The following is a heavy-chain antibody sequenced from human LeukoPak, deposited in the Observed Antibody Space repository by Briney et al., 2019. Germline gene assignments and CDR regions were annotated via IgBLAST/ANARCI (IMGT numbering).Heavy chain of an antibody. CDR3: ALYCSGGSCYSMGGAFDI. D-gene: IGHD2-15*01. J-gene: IGHJ3*02. CDR1: GFTFRRYD. V-gene: IGHV3-23*01. CDR2: ISGNGDST. Sequence: GGSLRLSCAASGFTFRRYDMSWVRQAPGKGLEWVSAISGNGDSTYYVDSVKGRFTISRDNSKNTLHLQMNSLRAEDTAVYYCALYCSGGSCYSMGGAFDIWGQGTVVTVST.